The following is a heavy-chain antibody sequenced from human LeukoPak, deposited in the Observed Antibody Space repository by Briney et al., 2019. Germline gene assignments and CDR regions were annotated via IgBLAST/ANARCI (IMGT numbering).Heavy chain of an antibody. CDR2: INHSGST. J-gene: IGHJ6*02. D-gene: IGHD3-10*01. Sequence: PSETLSLTCTVSGGSISSYYWSWIRQPPGKGLEWIGEINHSGSTNYNPSLKSRVTISVDTSKNQFSLKLSSVTAADTAVYYCARANGGIETMVRGPMQDYYYYYGMDVWGQGTTVTVSS. CDR3: ARANGGIETMVRGPMQDYYYYYGMDV. V-gene: IGHV4-34*01. CDR1: GGSISSYY.